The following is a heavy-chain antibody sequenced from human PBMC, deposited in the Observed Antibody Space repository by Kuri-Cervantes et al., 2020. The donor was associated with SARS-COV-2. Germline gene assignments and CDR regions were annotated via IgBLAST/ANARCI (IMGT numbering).Heavy chain of an antibody. Sequence: GESLKISCAASGLTLSSYAMSWVRQAPGKGLEWVGRIKSRTEGGTTDYAAPVKGRFTISRDDSKNTLYLQMNSLRAEDTAVYYCAGTTSGLAYWGQGTLVTVSS. V-gene: IGHV3-15*01. CDR1: GLTLSSYA. CDR3: AGTTSGLAY. D-gene: IGHD1-7*01. J-gene: IGHJ4*02. CDR2: IKSRTEGGTT.